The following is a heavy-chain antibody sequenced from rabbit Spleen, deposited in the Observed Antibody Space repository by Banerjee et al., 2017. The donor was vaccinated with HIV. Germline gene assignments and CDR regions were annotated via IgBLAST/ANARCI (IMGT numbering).Heavy chain of an antibody. CDR3: ARGSAAMTMVITGFYLNL. J-gene: IGHJ4*01. CDR2: IYPNNGRT. D-gene: IGHD2-1*01. CDR1: GFSFSSGYD. Sequence: QQQLEESGGGLVKPEGSLTLTCKASGFSFSSGYDMCWVRQAPGKGLEWIACIYPNNGRTYYASWAKGRFTISKTSSNTVTLQMTSLTAADTATYFCARGSAAMTMVITGFYLNLWGPGTLVTVS. V-gene: IGHV1S45*01.